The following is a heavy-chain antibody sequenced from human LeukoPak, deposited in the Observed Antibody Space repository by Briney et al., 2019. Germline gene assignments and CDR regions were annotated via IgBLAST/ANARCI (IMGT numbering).Heavy chain of an antibody. V-gene: IGHV4-59*12. CDR3: AREGYCSGGNCYHNWFDP. D-gene: IGHD2-15*01. CDR2: IYYSGST. Sequence: SETLSLTCTVSGGSISNYYWSWIRQPPGKGLEWIGYIYYSGSTNYNPSLKSRVTISVDTSKNHFSLKLSSVTAADTAVYYCAREGYCSGGNCYHNWFDPWGQGTLVTVSS. CDR1: GGSISNYY. J-gene: IGHJ5*02.